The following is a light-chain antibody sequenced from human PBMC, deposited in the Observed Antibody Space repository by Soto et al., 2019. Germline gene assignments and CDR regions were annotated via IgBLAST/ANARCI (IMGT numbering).Light chain of an antibody. CDR3: QQYHTYST. V-gene: IGKV1-5*01. Sequence: DIQMTQSPSTLSASVGDRVTITCRASQTVRNWLAWYQQKPGKAPSVLIYDASTLKSGVPSRFSGSGSGTDFTLTISSLQPDDFATYYCQQYHTYSTFGQGTKVEIK. J-gene: IGKJ1*01. CDR1: QTVRNW. CDR2: DAS.